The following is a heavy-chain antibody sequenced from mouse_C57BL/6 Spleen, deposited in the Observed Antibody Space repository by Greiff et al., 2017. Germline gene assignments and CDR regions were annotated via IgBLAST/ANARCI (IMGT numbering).Heavy chain of an antibody. CDR1: GYTFTSYW. D-gene: IGHD2-4*01. V-gene: IGHV1-52*01. CDR2: IDPSDSDT. CDR3: ARGVYYDYLTWIAY. J-gene: IGHJ3*01. Sequence: VQLQQPGAELVRPGSSVKLSCKASGYTFTSYWMHWVKQRPIQGLEWIGNIDPSDSDTHYNQKFKDKATLTVDKSSSTAYMQLSSLTSEDSAVYYCARGVYYDYLTWIAYWGQGTLVTVSA.